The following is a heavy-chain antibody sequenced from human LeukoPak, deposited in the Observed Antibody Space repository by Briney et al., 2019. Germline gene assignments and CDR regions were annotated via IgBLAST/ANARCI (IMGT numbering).Heavy chain of an antibody. D-gene: IGHD3-3*01. J-gene: IGHJ4*02. CDR2: FDPEDGET. V-gene: IGHV1-24*01. CDR3: ARRPSGSLRFQYYFDY. CDR1: GYTLTELS. Sequence: VASVKVSCKVSGYTLTELSMHWVRQAPGKGLEWMGGFDPEDGETIYAQKLQGRVTMTTDTSTSTAYMELRSLRSDDTAVYYCARRPSGSLRFQYYFDYWGQGTLVTVSS.